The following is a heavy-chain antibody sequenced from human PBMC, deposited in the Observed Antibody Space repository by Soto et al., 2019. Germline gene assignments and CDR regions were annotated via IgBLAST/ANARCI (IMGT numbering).Heavy chain of an antibody. Sequence: QVQLQESGPGLVKPSETLSLTCTVSGGSISGGGYYWSWIRQPPGKGLEWIGYTYDSGSTYYNPSPKSRISISIDTSKNQFSLRLTSVTAADTAVYYCAREIIPLTTDWYLDLWGRGTLVTVSS. J-gene: IGHJ2*01. CDR1: GGSISGGGYY. CDR2: TYDSGST. D-gene: IGHD4-17*01. CDR3: AREIIPLTTDWYLDL. V-gene: IGHV4-30-4*01.